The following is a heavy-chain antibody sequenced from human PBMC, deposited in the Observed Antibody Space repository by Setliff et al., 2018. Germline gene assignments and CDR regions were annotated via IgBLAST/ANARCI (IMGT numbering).Heavy chain of an antibody. CDR1: GLIFSEFG. J-gene: IGHJ4*02. D-gene: IGHD3-22*01. CDR3: AKTYYYDSSGYSDY. CDR2: ISGSGGST. V-gene: IGHV3-23*01. Sequence: PGGSLRLSCAASGLIFSEFGMEWVRQAPGKGLEWVSAISGSGGSTYYADSVKGRFTISRDNSKNTLYLQMNSLRAEDTAVYYCAKTYYYDSSGYSDYWGQGTLVTVSS.